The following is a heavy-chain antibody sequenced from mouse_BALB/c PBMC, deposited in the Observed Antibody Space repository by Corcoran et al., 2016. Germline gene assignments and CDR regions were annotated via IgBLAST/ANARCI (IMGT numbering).Heavy chain of an antibody. J-gene: IGHJ1*01. D-gene: IGHD2-2*01. CDR1: GYTFSSYW. CDR3: ARNYGYDRRWYCDV. Sequence: QVQLQQSGAELMKPGASVKISCKATGYTFSSYWIEWVKQRPGHGLEWIGEILPGSGSTNYNEKFKGKATFTADTSSNTAYMQLSSLTSEDSAVYYCARNYGYDRRWYCDVWGAGTTVTVSS. CDR2: ILPGSGST. V-gene: IGHV1-9*01.